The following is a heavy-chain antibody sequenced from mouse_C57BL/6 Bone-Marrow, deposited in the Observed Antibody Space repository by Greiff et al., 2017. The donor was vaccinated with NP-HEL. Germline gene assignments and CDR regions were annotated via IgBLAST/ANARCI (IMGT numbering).Heavy chain of an antibody. CDR2: IRNKANGYTT. D-gene: IGHD1-1*01. V-gene: IGHV7-3*01. CDR3: ARYSPYSYWYFDV. J-gene: IGHJ1*03. CDR1: GFTFTDYY. Sequence: EVHLVESGGGLVQPGGSLSLSCAASGFTFTDYYMSWVRQPPGKALEWLGFIRNKANGYTTEYSASVKGRFTISRDNSQCILYLQMNALRADDSATYYCARYSPYSYWYFDVWGTGTTVTVSS.